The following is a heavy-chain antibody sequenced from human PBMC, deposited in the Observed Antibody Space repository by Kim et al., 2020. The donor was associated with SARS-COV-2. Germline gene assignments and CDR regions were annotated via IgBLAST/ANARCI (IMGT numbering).Heavy chain of an antibody. J-gene: IGHJ4*02. CDR3: ARGVDTAMVNFDY. D-gene: IGHD5-18*01. Sequence: YTPPLKRRVTISVDTSKNQFSLKLSSVTAADTAVYYCARGVDTAMVNFDYWGQGTLVTVSS. V-gene: IGHV4-59*09.